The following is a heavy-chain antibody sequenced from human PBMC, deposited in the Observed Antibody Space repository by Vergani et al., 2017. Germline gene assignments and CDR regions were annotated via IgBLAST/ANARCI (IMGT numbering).Heavy chain of an antibody. J-gene: IGHJ6*03. Sequence: QVQLVESGGGVVQPGRSLRLSCAASGFTFSSYAMHWVRQAPGKGREWVAGISYDGSNKYYADSVKGRFTISRDNSKNTLYLQMNSLRAEDTAVYYCAREGIFPFYYMDVWGKGTTVTVSS. D-gene: IGHD3-3*01. CDR1: GFTFSSYA. CDR2: ISYDGSNK. V-gene: IGHV3-30*01. CDR3: AREGIFPFYYMDV.